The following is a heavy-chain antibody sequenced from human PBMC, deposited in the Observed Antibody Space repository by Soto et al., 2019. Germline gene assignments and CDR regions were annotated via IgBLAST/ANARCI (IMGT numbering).Heavy chain of an antibody. CDR1: GINFNDYW. CDR2: IKEDGSSK. Sequence: PGGSLRLSCAASGINFNDYWMSWVRQAPGKGLEWVANIKEDGSSKYYVDSVKGRFTISRDNAKNSLYLQMNSLRAEDTAVYYCARESEDLTSNFDYWGQGTLVTVSS. CDR3: ARESEDLTSNFDY. V-gene: IGHV3-7*01. J-gene: IGHJ4*02.